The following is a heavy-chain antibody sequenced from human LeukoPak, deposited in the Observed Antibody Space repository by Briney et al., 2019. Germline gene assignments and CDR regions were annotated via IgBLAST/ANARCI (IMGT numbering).Heavy chain of an antibody. CDR1: GFTFSNYA. CDR2: ISGSGGST. J-gene: IGHJ5*02. Sequence: PGGSLRLSCAASGFTFSNYAMSWVRQAPGKGLEWVSGISGSGGSTDYADSVKGRFTISRDNSKNTLYLQMNSLRAEDTAVYYCAKGYYGSGSYGWFDPWGQGTLVTVSS. V-gene: IGHV3-23*01. D-gene: IGHD3-10*01. CDR3: AKGYYGSGSYGWFDP.